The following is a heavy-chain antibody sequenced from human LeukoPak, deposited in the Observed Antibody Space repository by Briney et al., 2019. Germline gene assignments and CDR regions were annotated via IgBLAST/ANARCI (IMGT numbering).Heavy chain of an antibody. CDR3: AKVQARSSSYFDY. CDR1: GFSFSSYT. Sequence: PGGSLRLSCAASGFSFSSYTMNWVRQAPGKGLEWVSAISGSGGSTYYADSVKGRVTISRDNSKNTLYLQMNSLRAEDTAVYYCAKVQARSSSYFDYWGQGTLVTVSS. CDR2: ISGSGGST. V-gene: IGHV3-23*01. J-gene: IGHJ4*02. D-gene: IGHD6-19*01.